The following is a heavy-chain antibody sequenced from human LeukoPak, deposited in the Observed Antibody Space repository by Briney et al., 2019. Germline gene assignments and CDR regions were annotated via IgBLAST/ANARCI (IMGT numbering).Heavy chain of an antibody. D-gene: IGHD5-12*01. Sequence: GGSLRLSCAASGFNFGIYSLNWVRQAPGKRLEWLSYISAGSTIYYADSVKGRFTISRDNVNNLLYLQMNSLRAEDTAVYYCARDLFGTYDSDYWGQGILVTVSS. J-gene: IGHJ4*02. CDR3: ARDLFGTYDSDY. CDR2: ISAGSTI. CDR1: GFNFGIYS. V-gene: IGHV3-48*01.